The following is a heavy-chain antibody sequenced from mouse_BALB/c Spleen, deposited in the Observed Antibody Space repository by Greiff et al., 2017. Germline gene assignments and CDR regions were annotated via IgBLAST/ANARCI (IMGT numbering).Heavy chain of an antibody. Sequence: EVQGVESGGDLVKPGGSLKLSCAASGFTFSSYGMSWVRQTPDKRLEWVATISSGGSYTYYPDSVKGRFTISRDNAKNTLYLQMSSLKSEDTAMYYCARPSTGTGGYYFDYWGQGTTLTVSS. CDR1: GFTFSSYG. V-gene: IGHV5-6*01. CDR3: ARPSTGTGGYYFDY. D-gene: IGHD4-1*02. CDR2: ISSGGSYT. J-gene: IGHJ2*01.